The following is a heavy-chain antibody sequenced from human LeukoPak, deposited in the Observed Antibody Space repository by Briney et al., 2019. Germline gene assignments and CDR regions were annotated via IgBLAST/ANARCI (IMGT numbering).Heavy chain of an antibody. CDR3: ARGIGYDSSGYYGAPWDPIYYFDY. V-gene: IGHV3-30-3*01. J-gene: IGHJ4*02. Sequence: PGGSLRLSCAASGFTFSSYAMHWVRQAPGKGLEWVAVISYDGSNKYYADSVKGRFTISRDNSKNTLYLQMNSLRAEDTAVYYCARGIGYDSSGYYGAPWDPIYYFDYWGQGTLVTVSS. CDR2: ISYDGSNK. D-gene: IGHD3-22*01. CDR1: GFTFSSYA.